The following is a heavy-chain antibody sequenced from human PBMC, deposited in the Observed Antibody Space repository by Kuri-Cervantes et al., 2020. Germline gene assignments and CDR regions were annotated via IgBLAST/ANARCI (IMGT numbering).Heavy chain of an antibody. CDR3: AGSVVVAAAFDY. V-gene: IGHV4-34*01. CDR2: INHSGST. J-gene: IGHJ4*02. CDR1: GGSFNGYY. Sequence: SQTLSLTCAVYGGSFNGYYWSWIRQSPGKGLEWIGEINHSGSTNYNPSLKSRVTISAEMSKNQFSLKLSSVTAADTAVYYCAGSVVVAAAFDYWGQGTLVTVSS. D-gene: IGHD2-15*01.